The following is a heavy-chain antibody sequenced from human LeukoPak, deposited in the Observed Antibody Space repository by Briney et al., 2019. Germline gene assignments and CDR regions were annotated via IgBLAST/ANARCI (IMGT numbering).Heavy chain of an antibody. Sequence: SETLSLTCAVYGGSFSGYYWGWIRQPPGKGLEWIGSIYYSGSTYYNASLKSRVTISVDTSKDQFSLKLSSVTAADTAVYYCARHKVGANWFDPWGQGTLVTVSS. V-gene: IGHV4-39*01. CDR3: ARHKVGANWFDP. J-gene: IGHJ5*02. D-gene: IGHD1-26*01. CDR2: IYYSGST. CDR1: GGSFSGYY.